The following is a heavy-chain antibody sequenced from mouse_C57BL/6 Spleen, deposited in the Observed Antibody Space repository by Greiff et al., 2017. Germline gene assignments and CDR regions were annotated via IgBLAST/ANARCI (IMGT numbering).Heavy chain of an antibody. Sequence: DVKLQESGPGLVKPSQSLSLTCSVTGYSITSGYYWNWIRQFPGNKLEWMGYISYDGSNNYNPSLKNRISITRDTSKNQFFLKLNSVTTEDTATYYCARDPYLDYWGQGTTLTVSS. V-gene: IGHV3-6*01. J-gene: IGHJ2*01. CDR1: GYSITSGYY. CDR3: ARDPYLDY. CDR2: ISYDGSN.